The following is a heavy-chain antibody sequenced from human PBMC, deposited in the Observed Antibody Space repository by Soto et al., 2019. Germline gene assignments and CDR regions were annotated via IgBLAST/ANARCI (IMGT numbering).Heavy chain of an antibody. Sequence: QVQLQESGPGLVKASQTLSLTCTVSGDSISNDDCYWTWIRQPPGKGLEWIGYISYGGNPYYNSSLKSRVXXXVXTSKNQVSLKLSSVTAADTAVYYCARGFTAMRPFDYWGQGTLVTVSS. V-gene: IGHV4-30-4*08. J-gene: IGHJ4*02. CDR3: ARGFTAMRPFDY. CDR2: ISYGGNP. D-gene: IGHD5-18*01. CDR1: GDSISNDDCY.